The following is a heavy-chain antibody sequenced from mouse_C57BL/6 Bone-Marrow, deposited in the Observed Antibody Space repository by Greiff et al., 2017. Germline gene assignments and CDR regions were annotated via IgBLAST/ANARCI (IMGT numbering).Heavy chain of an antibody. CDR1: GYTFTSYW. J-gene: IGHJ3*01. V-gene: IGHV1-50*01. CDR3: TRWANEGIAY. Sequence: QVQLKQPGAELVKPGASVKLSCKASGYTFTSYWMQWVKQRPGQGLEWIGEIDPSDSYTNYNQTFKGKATLTVDTSSSTAYMQLSSLTSEDAVVYYCTRWANEGIAYWGQGTLVTVSA. CDR2: IDPSDSYT.